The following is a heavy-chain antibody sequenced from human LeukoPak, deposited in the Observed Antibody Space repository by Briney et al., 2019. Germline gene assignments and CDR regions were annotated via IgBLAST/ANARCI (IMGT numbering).Heavy chain of an antibody. J-gene: IGHJ4*02. CDR2: IHYSGST. V-gene: IGHV4-39*01. CDR3: ARLLHDSRGYYYFDY. Sequence: ASETLSLTCTVSGGSISSSNYYWGWIRQPPGKGLEWMGSIHYSGSTYNNPSLKSRVTMSVDTSKSQISLKVSSVTAADTAVYYCARLLHDSRGYYYFDYWGQGTLVIVSS. D-gene: IGHD3-22*01. CDR1: GGSISSSNYY.